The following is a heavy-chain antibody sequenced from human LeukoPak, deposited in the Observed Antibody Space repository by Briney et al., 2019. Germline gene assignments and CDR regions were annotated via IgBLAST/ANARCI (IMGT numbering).Heavy chain of an antibody. CDR3: ARQIWDYYGSGRYYFDY. CDR2: IYYSGST. CDR1: GGSISSSSYY. D-gene: IGHD3-10*01. V-gene: IGHV4-39*01. J-gene: IGHJ4*02. Sequence: PSETLSLTCAVPGGSISSSSYYWGWIRQPPGKGLEWIGSIYYSGSTYYNPSLKSRVTISVDTSKNQFSLKLSSVTAADTAVYYCARQIWDYYGSGRYYFDYWGQGTLVTVSS.